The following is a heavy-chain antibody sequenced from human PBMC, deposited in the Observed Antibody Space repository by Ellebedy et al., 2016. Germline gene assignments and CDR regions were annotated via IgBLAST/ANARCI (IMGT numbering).Heavy chain of an antibody. CDR2: IYHSGTT. Sequence: SETLSLTXTVPGYSSSGAYAWAWIRQPPGTGLEWFGSIYHSGTTYYNPSLKSRVTMSLDTSKNQFSLKLSSVTAADTAVYYCARARDLSFDPWGQGTLVTVSS. V-gene: IGHV4-38-2*02. CDR3: ARARDLSFDP. J-gene: IGHJ5*02. CDR1: GYSSSGAYA. D-gene: IGHD5/OR15-5a*01.